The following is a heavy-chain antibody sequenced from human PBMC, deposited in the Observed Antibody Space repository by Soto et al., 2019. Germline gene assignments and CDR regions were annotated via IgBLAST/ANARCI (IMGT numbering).Heavy chain of an antibody. D-gene: IGHD2-15*01. V-gene: IGHV4-59*01. CDR1: GGSISSYY. J-gene: IGHJ6*03. Sequence: SETLSLTCTVSGGSISSYYWSWIRQPPGKGLEWIGYIYYSGSTNYNPSLKSRVTISVDTSKNQFSLKLSSVTAADTAVYYCARRPRHCSGGSSYPNYYIDVWSNGTTVTVT. CDR2: IYYSGST. CDR3: ARRPRHCSGGSSYPNYYIDV.